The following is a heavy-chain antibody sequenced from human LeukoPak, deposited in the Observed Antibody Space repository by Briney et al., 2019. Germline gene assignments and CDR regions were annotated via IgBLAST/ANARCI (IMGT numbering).Heavy chain of an antibody. J-gene: IGHJ4*02. Sequence: QPGRSLRLSCAASGFTFSSYAMDCVRQAPGKWLEWVAVISYDGSNKYYADSVKGRFTISRDNSKNTLYLQMNSLRAEDTAVYYCARGTDILTGYNSVSYLDYWGQGTLITVSS. CDR2: ISYDGSNK. CDR3: ARGTDILTGYNSVSYLDY. CDR1: GFTFSSYA. V-gene: IGHV3-30*04. D-gene: IGHD3-9*01.